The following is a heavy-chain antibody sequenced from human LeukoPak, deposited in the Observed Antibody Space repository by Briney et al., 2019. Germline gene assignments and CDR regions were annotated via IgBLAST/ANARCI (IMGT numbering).Heavy chain of an antibody. J-gene: IGHJ4*02. D-gene: IGHD2-15*01. CDR1: GFTFSSYG. CDR3: AKSRRGGSCYSCTPAVDY. V-gene: IGHV3-30*18. CDR2: ISYDGSNK. Sequence: GGSLRLSCAASGFTFSSYGMHWVRQAPGKGLEWVAVISYDGSNKYYADSVKGRFTISRDNSKNTLYLQMNSLRAEDTAVYYCAKSRRGGSCYSCTPAVDYWGQGTLVTVSS.